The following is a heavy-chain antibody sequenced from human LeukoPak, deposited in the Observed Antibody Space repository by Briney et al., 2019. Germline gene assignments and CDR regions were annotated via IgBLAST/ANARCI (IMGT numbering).Heavy chain of an antibody. J-gene: IGHJ3*02. CDR3: AKLLGMNDAFDI. Sequence: PGGSLRLSCAASGFTFSSYGMSWVRQAPGKGLEWVSAISGSGGSTYYADSVKGRFTISRDNSKNTLYLQMNSLRAEDTAVYYCAKLLGMNDAFDIWGQGTMVTVSS. V-gene: IGHV3-23*01. CDR1: GFTFSSYG. D-gene: IGHD7-27*01. CDR2: ISGSGGST.